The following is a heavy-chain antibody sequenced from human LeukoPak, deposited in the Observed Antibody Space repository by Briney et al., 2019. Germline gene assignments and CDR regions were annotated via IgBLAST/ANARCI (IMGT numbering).Heavy chain of an antibody. V-gene: IGHV3-53*01. J-gene: IGHJ4*02. CDR3: ARASGWTFDY. Sequence: PGGSLRLSCAASGFTLSSNHMSWVRQAPGTGLEWVSVIYGGGSTYYADSVKGRFTISRDNSKNTLYLQMNSLRAEDTAVYYCARASGWTFDYWGQGTLVTVSS. CDR2: IYGGGST. D-gene: IGHD6-19*01. CDR1: GFTLSSNH.